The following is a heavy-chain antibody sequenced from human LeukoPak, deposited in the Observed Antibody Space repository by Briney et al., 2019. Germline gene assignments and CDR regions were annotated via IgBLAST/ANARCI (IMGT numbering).Heavy chain of an antibody. CDR2: IYTSGST. J-gene: IGHJ4*02. V-gene: IGHV4-61*02. Sequence: SQTLSLTCTVSGGSISSGSYYWSWIRQPAGKGLEWIGRIYTSGSTNYNPSLKSRVTISVDTSKNQFSLKLSSVTAADTAVYYCARGGASFDYWGRGTLVTVSS. CDR1: GGSISSGSYY. CDR3: ARGGASFDY. D-gene: IGHD5-12*01.